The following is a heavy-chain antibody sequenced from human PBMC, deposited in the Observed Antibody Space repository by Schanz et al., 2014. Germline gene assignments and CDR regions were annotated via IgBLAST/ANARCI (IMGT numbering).Heavy chain of an antibody. Sequence: QVELVESGGGLVKPGGSLRLSCAPSGFTFRDYYMAWVRQAPGKGLEWLSSISHTGETQHSADSVQGRFTISRDNAKNSLYLEMTSLRGEDTAVYYCARTTFGKGKTYLGDYHYYHYMDVWGNGTTVTVSS. V-gene: IGHV3-11*01. CDR2: ISHTGETQ. CDR1: GFTFRDYY. J-gene: IGHJ6*03. CDR3: ARTTFGKGKTYLGDYHYYHYMDV. D-gene: IGHD4-17*01.